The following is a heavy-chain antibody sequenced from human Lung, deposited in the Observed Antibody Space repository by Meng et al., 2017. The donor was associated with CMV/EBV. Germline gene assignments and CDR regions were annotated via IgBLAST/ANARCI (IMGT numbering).Heavy chain of an antibody. J-gene: IGHJ4*02. CDR1: GFTFSSYA. Sequence: GGSXRLXCAASGFTFSSYAMHWVRQAPGKGLEWVAVISYDGSNKYYADSVKARFTISRDNSKNTLYLQMNSLRAEDTAVYYCARDPGFGFSSALDYWGQGXLVTGSS. V-gene: IGHV3-30*04. CDR2: ISYDGSNK. CDR3: ARDPGFGFSSALDY. D-gene: IGHD3-16*01.